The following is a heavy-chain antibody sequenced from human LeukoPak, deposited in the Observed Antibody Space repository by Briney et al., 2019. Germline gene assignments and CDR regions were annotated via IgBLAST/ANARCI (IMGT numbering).Heavy chain of an antibody. CDR1: GFTFSSDA. V-gene: IGHV3-30*04. J-gene: IGHJ4*02. CDR3: SKXHYXDSSAYMVPYYFDY. Sequence: GGSLRLSCAASGFTFSSDAIHWVRQAPGKGLEWVAVISYDGINKYYADSVKGRFSISRDNSKNTLYLQMNSLRAEDTAVYYCSKXHYXDSSAYMVPYYFDYWGQGTQVTVSS. D-gene: IGHD3-22*01. CDR2: ISYDGINK.